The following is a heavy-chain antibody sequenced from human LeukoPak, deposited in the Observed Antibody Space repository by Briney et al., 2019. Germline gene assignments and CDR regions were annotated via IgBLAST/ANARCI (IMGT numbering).Heavy chain of an antibody. V-gene: IGHV1-2*02. D-gene: IGHD2-8*01. J-gene: IGHJ5*02. CDR2: INPNSGGT. CDR3: ARDYCTNGVCYRAYNWFDP. CDR1: GYTFTGYY. Sequence: ASVKVSCKASGYTFTGYYMHWVRRAPGQGLEWMGWINPNSGGTNYAQKFQGRVTMTRDTSISTAYMELSRLRSDDTAVYYCARDYCTNGVCYRAYNWFDPWGQGTLVTVSS.